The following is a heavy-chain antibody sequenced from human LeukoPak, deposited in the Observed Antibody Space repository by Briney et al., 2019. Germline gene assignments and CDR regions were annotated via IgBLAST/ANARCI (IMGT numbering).Heavy chain of an antibody. CDR2: INSDGSST. CDR3: ARGGYYSSSWFDY. Sequence: GGSLRLSCAASGFTFNNYWIHWVRQVPGKGLVWVSHINSDGSSTSYADSVKGRFTISRDNAKNTLYLQMNSLRAEDTAVYYCARGGYYSSSWFDYWGQGTLVTVSS. CDR1: GFTFNNYW. V-gene: IGHV3-74*01. D-gene: IGHD6-13*01. J-gene: IGHJ4*02.